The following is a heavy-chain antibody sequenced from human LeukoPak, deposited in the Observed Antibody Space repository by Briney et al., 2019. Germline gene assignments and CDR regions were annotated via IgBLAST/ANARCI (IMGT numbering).Heavy chain of an antibody. Sequence: ASVKVSCKVSGYTLTELSMHWVRPAPGKGLEWMGGFDPEDGETIYAQKFQGRVTMTEDTSTDTAYMELSSLRSEHTAVYYCATDFLAVAVYFDYWGQGTLVTVSS. V-gene: IGHV1-24*01. CDR3: ATDFLAVAVYFDY. CDR1: GYTLTELS. CDR2: FDPEDGET. J-gene: IGHJ4*02. D-gene: IGHD6-19*01.